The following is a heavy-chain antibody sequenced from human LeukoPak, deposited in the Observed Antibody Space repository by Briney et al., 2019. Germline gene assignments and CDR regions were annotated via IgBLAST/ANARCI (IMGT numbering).Heavy chain of an antibody. V-gene: IGHV3-30*02. D-gene: IGHD1-26*01. CDR2: TRFDGVSK. J-gene: IGHJ3*02. CDR3: AKSLLTTASGTGRAFDI. Sequence: QAGGSLRLSCAASGFTFSSYGIHWVRQAPGKGLEWVAFTRFDGVSKNYAASVKGRFTLSRDNSKNTLYLQMNSLRAEDTAKYYCAKSLLTTASGTGRAFDIWGQGTMVTVSS. CDR1: GFTFSSYG.